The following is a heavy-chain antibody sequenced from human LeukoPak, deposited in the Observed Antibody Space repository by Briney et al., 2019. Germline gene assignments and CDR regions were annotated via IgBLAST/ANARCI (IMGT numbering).Heavy chain of an antibody. J-gene: IGHJ4*02. V-gene: IGHV4-59*08. CDR2: SHYTGNT. Sequence: SETLSLTCAVSGGSITNYYWSWIRQPPGKGLEWIGCSHYTGNTNYNPSLKSRVTISIDTSKNQFSLRLSSVTAADTAVYYCARRGNFDYWGQGTLVTVSS. CDR1: GGSITNYY. D-gene: IGHD6-13*01. CDR3: ARRGNFDY.